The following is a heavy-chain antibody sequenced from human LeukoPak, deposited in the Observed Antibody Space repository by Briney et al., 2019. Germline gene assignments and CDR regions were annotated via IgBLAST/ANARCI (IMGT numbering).Heavy chain of an antibody. CDR2: INSDGSST. Sequence: GGSLRLSCAAPGFTFRSYWMHWVRQAPGKGLVWVSRINSDGSSTTYADSVKGRFTISRDNAKNTLHLQMNSLRVEDTAVYYCAVLSSGYPVDYWGQGTLVTVSS. CDR1: GFTFRSYW. V-gene: IGHV3-74*01. J-gene: IGHJ4*02. CDR3: AVLSSGYPVDY. D-gene: IGHD3-22*01.